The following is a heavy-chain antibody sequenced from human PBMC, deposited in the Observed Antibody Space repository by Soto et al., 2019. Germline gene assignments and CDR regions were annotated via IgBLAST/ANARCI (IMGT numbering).Heavy chain of an antibody. J-gene: IGHJ4*02. CDR3: AKGDGCYLDH. V-gene: IGHV3-23*05. CDR2: IEISGRAT. Sequence: EVQLLESGGGLVQPGGSLKLSSIPSGFSFSIYAMIWVRQAQGKGPEWVSSIEISGRATYYADAVKGRFTISRDDSKNAVYLQMNSLRGEDTAVYFCAKGDGCYLDHWVQGSLVTVSS. D-gene: IGHD3-10*01. CDR1: GFSFSIYA.